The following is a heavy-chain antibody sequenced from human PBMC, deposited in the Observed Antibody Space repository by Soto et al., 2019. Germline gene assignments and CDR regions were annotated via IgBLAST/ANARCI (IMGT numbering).Heavy chain of an antibody. Sequence: KPSETLSLTCAVYGGSFSSYYWNLIRQSPGKGLEWIGEVNHSGSTNYNPSLKSRVTLSVDTSKNQFSLRLTSVTAADTGIYYCTRGRYSSGWRDYYYLGLDVWGQGTTVTVSS. D-gene: IGHD6-19*01. CDR1: GGSFSSYY. CDR2: VNHSGST. J-gene: IGHJ6*02. CDR3: TRGRYSSGWRDYYYLGLDV. V-gene: IGHV4-34*01.